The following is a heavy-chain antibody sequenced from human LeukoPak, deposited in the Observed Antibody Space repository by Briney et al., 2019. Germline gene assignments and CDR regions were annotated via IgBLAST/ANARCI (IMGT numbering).Heavy chain of an antibody. J-gene: IGHJ2*01. CDR1: GGSISSSSYY. Sequence: SETLSLTCTVSGGSISSSSYYWGWIRQPPGKGLEWIGSIYYSGSTYCNPSLKSRVTISIDTSKNQLSLKLSSVTAADTAVYYCARVYYSSSYDYWYFDLWGRGTLVTVSS. V-gene: IGHV4-39*07. D-gene: IGHD6-13*01. CDR2: IYYSGST. CDR3: ARVYYSSSYDYWYFDL.